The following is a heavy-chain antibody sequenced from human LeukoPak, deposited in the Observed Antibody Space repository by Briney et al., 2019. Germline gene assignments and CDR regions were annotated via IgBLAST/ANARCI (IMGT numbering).Heavy chain of an antibody. CDR1: GFTFSSYT. Sequence: GGSLRLSCAASGFTFSSYTMSWVRQAPGEGLEWLSAINNRGSSTYYAGSVKDRFTISRDNSENTLYLQMNSLKTEDTAVYYYTTDDFWSDLDYWGQGTLVTVSS. J-gene: IGHJ4*02. V-gene: IGHV3-23*01. CDR2: INNRGSST. D-gene: IGHD3-3*01. CDR3: TTDDFWSDLDY.